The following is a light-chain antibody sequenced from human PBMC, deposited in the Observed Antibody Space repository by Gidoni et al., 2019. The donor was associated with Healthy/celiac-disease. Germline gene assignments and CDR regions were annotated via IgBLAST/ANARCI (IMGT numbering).Light chain of an antibody. V-gene: IGKV1-33*01. CDR3: QQYDNLPYT. CDR2: DAS. J-gene: IGKJ2*01. CDR1: QDISNY. Sequence: IKMTQSPSSLSASVGDRVTITCQASQDISNYLNWYQHKPGNTPKLLIYDASNLDTGVPSRFSGSGSVTDFTFTISSLQPEYIATYYCQQYDNLPYTFGQGTKLEIK.